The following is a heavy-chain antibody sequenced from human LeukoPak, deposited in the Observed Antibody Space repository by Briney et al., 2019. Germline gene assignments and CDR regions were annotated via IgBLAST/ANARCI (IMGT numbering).Heavy chain of an antibody. CDR1: GFTFSSYA. V-gene: IGHV3-30*18. Sequence: GGSLRLSCAASGFTFSSYAMHWVRQAPGKGLEWVAVILFDGSNEKYVDSVKGRFTISRDNSKNTLHLQMNSLRIDDTAVYYCAKDVGLWFGEIYYGMDVWGQGTTVTVSS. J-gene: IGHJ6*02. CDR2: ILFDGSNE. D-gene: IGHD3-10*01. CDR3: AKDVGLWFGEIYYGMDV.